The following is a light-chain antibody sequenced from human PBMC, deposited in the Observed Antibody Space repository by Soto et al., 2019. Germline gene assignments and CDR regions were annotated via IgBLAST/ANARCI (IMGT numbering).Light chain of an antibody. V-gene: IGKV1-9*01. CDR2: AVS. CDR1: QGISSY. J-gene: IGKJ4*01. CDR3: QHLNSYRLT. Sequence: DIQLTQSPSFLSASVGDRVTITCRASQGISSYFAWSQQKPGKAPKILIYAVSTLQSGVPARFSVCASVTEFTLPISALQPDDLATYYCQHLNSYRLTFGRGTKVEIK.